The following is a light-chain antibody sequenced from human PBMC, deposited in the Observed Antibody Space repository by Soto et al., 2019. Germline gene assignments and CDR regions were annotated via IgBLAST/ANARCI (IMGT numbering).Light chain of an antibody. CDR3: CSYSGNSLAV. CDR1: SSDIGDYNY. V-gene: IGLV2-11*01. Sequence: QSVLTQPRSVSGSPGQSVSISCTGTSSDIGDYNYVPWYQQHPGKAPKLMIYDVSRRPSGVPDRFSGSKSGNTASLTISGLQTEDEADYYCCSYSGNSLAVFGGGTKLTVL. J-gene: IGLJ2*01. CDR2: DVS.